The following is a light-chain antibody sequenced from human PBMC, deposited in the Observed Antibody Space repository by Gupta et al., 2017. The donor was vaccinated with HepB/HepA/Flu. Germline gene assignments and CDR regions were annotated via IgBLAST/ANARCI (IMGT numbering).Light chain of an antibody. V-gene: IGLV1-44*01. CDR1: NSNIGRNT. J-gene: IGLJ2*01. Sequence: QSVLTQPPSASGTPGQTVTVSCSGSNSNIGRNTVNWYQKLPGTAPKLLIFGNNRRPSGVSDRFSGSKSATSASLAVSGLQSEEEADYYCSTWDDGMDGPVFGGGTKLTVL. CDR3: STWDDGMDGPV. CDR2: GNN.